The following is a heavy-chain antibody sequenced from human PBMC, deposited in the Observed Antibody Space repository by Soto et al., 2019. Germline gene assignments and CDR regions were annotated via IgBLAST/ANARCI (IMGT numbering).Heavy chain of an antibody. J-gene: IGHJ4*02. CDR3: ARVHMGTHYFDY. V-gene: IGHV1-8*01. CDR1: GYTFTSYD. D-gene: IGHD7-27*01. Sequence: ASVKVSCKASGYTFTSYDINWVRQATGQGLEWMGWMNPDSGNTGYAQKFQGRVTMTRNTSISTAYMELSSLSSEDTAVYYCARVHMGTHYFDYWGQGPLVTVSS. CDR2: MNPDSGNT.